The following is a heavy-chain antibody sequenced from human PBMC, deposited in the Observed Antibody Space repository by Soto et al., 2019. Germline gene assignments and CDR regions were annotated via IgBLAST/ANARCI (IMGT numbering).Heavy chain of an antibody. Sequence: PGGSLRLSCAASGFTFSDYYMSWIRQAPGKGLEIVSYISGTKSFTDYADSVKGRFTISRDNAKNSLFLQMNSLRAEDTAVYYCAKDYSITMISHPAFDIWGQGTMVTVSS. CDR1: GFTFSDYY. CDR3: AKDYSITMISHPAFDI. D-gene: IGHD3-22*01. CDR2: ISGTKSFT. V-gene: IGHV3-11*05. J-gene: IGHJ3*02.